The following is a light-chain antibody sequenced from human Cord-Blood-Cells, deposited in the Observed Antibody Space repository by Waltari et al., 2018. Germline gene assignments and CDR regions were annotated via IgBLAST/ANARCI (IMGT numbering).Light chain of an antibody. V-gene: IGLV2-14*01. J-gene: IGLJ1*01. Sequence: QSAPTQSASVSGSPGQSITSTCTGTSSDVGGYNYVSWYQQHPGKAPKLMIYEVSNRPSGVSNRFSGSKSGNTASLTISGLQAEDEADYYCSSYTSSSTLVFGTGTKVTVL. CDR3: SSYTSSSTLV. CDR1: SSDVGGYNY. CDR2: EVS.